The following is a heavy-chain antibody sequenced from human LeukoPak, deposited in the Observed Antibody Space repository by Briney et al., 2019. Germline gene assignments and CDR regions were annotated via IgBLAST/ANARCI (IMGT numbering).Heavy chain of an antibody. J-gene: IGHJ5*02. CDR1: GGSISSYY. V-gene: IGHV4-4*07. CDR2: IYTSGST. D-gene: IGHD3-10*01. Sequence: SETLSLTCTVSGGSISSYYWSWIRQPAGKGLEWIGRIYTSGSTNYNPSLKSRVTMSVDTSKNQFSLKLSSVTAADTAVYYCAREPPLWFGEFTNWFDPWGQGTLVTVSS. CDR3: AREPPLWFGEFTNWFDP.